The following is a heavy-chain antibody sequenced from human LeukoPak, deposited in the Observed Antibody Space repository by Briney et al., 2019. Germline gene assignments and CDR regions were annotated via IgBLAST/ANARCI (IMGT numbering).Heavy chain of an antibody. CDR3: ARDFRLTDY. D-gene: IGHD3-22*01. V-gene: IGHV3-21*01. Sequence: GGSLRLSCAASGFTFSSYSMKWVRQAPGRGLEWVSSISSSSSYIYYADSVKGRFTISRDNAKNSLYLQMNSLRAEDTAVYYCARDFRLTDYWGQGTLVTVSS. J-gene: IGHJ4*02. CDR2: ISSSSSYI. CDR1: GFTFSSYS.